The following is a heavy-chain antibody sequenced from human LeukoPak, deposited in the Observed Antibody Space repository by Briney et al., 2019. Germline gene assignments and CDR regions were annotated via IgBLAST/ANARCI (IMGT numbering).Heavy chain of an antibody. Sequence: GGSLRLSCATSGFTFSNYAMSWVRQAPGKGLEWVSAISGSGGSTYYADSVKGRFTISRDNSKNTLYLQMNSLRAEDTAVYYCARDRHLNWFDPWGQGTLVTVSS. V-gene: IGHV3-23*01. CDR2: ISGSGGST. CDR3: ARDRHLNWFDP. CDR1: GFTFSNYA. J-gene: IGHJ5*02.